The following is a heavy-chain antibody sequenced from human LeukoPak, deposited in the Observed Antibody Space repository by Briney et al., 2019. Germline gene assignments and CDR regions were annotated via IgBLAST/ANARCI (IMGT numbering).Heavy chain of an antibody. D-gene: IGHD2-15*01. CDR2: ISDTGNT. J-gene: IGHJ4*02. CDR3: AKEPVTTCRGAFCYPFDY. CDR1: GSTLSSYA. Sequence: GGSLRLSCAASGSTLSSYAMSWVRQAPGKGLEWVSAISDTGNTYHADSVKGRFTISRDSSKNTLFLQMNRLRPEDAAVYYCAKEPVTTCRGAFCYPFDYWGLGTLVTVSS. V-gene: IGHV3-23*01.